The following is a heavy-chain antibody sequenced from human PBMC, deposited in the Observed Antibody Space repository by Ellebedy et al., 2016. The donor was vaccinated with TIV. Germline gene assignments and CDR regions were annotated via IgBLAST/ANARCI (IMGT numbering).Heavy chain of an antibody. J-gene: IGHJ4*02. CDR3: ARGWGQSTTIAFDY. V-gene: IGHV4-30-2*01. CDR1: GGSISSGGYS. Sequence: MPSETLSLTCAVSGGSISSGGYSWSWIRQPPGKGLEWIGYIDHSGSTYYNPSLKSLVTISVDRSKNQFSLKLSSVTAAETAVYYCARGWGQSTTIAFDYWGQGTLVTVSS. CDR2: IDHSGST. D-gene: IGHD5-12*01.